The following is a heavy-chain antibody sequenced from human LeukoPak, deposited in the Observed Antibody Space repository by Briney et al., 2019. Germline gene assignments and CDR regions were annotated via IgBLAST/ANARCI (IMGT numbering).Heavy chain of an antibody. CDR2: IHHSGST. J-gene: IGHJ2*01. D-gene: IGHD3-10*01. V-gene: IGHV4-34*01. CDR3: ARRLLWFGELLSFDL. CDR1: GGSSSDYY. Sequence: SSETLSLTCAVYGGSSSDYYWSWIRQPPGKGLEWIGEIHHSGSTNYKPSLKSRVTISVATSKNQFSLKLSSVTAADTAVYYCARRLLWFGELLSFDLWGRGTLVTVSS.